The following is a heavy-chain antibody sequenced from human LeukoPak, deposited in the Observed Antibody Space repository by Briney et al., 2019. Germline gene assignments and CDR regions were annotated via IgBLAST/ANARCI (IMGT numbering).Heavy chain of an antibody. Sequence: ASVKVSCKASVGTFSSYAISWVRQAPGQGLEWMGRIIPIFGTANYAQKFQGRVTITTDESTSTAYMELSSLRSEDTAVYYCARESMSSWYSLHYYYMDVWGKGTTVTVSS. V-gene: IGHV1-69*05. D-gene: IGHD6-13*01. J-gene: IGHJ6*03. CDR1: VGTFSSYA. CDR3: ARESMSSWYSLHYYYMDV. CDR2: IIPIFGTA.